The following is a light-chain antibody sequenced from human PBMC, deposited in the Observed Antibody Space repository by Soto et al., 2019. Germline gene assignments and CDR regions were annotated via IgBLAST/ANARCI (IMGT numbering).Light chain of an antibody. Sequence: EIVLTQSPASLSLSPGERATLSCRASHSVSSNLAWYQQKPGQAPRLLIYAASTRATGIPARFSGSGSGTEFTLTISSLQSEDFGVYYCQQYNNWPPITFGQGTRLEIK. CDR1: HSVSSN. J-gene: IGKJ5*01. CDR3: QQYNNWPPIT. V-gene: IGKV3-15*01. CDR2: AAS.